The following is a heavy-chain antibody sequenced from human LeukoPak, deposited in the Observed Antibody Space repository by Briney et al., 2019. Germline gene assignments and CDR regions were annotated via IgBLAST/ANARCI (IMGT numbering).Heavy chain of an antibody. D-gene: IGHD6-6*01. CDR1: GFTFSSYS. CDR2: ISGSGGST. V-gene: IGHV3-23*01. Sequence: LPGGSLRLSCAASGFTFSSYSMDWVRQAPGKGLEWVSAISGSGGSTYYADSVKGRFTISRDNSKNTLYLQMNSLRAEDTAVYYCAKDFPSRIAAFDPWGQGTLVTVSS. J-gene: IGHJ5*02. CDR3: AKDFPSRIAAFDP.